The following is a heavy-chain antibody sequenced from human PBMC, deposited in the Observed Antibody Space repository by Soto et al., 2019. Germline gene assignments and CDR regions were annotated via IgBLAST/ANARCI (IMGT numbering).Heavy chain of an antibody. CDR3: ARRPAGDSHWYFDL. V-gene: IGHV3-23*01. CDR2: VSVYGGST. J-gene: IGHJ2*01. D-gene: IGHD2-21*01. CDR1: GFIFSDFA. Sequence: EVQLLESGGDLVQPGESLRLSCAASGFIFSDFAMSWVRQTPGKGLEWVSAVSVYGGSTHYSDAAKGRFTISRDNSRDPLFLQMTSLRAEDTAVYYCARRPAGDSHWYFDLWGRGTLVTVSS.